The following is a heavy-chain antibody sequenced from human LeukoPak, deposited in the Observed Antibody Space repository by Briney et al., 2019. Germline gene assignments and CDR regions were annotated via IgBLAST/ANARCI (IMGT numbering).Heavy chain of an antibody. Sequence: ASVKVSCKASGYTFTGYYIHWVRQAPGQGLEWMGWTNPNSGGANFAQKFQGKVTMTRDTSISTAYMELSSLRSDDTAVYFCAKAGRLGRYFLDYWGQGTLVTVSS. CDR1: GYTFTGYY. D-gene: IGHD2/OR15-2a*01. V-gene: IGHV1-2*02. J-gene: IGHJ4*02. CDR3: AKAGRLGRYFLDY. CDR2: TNPNSGGA.